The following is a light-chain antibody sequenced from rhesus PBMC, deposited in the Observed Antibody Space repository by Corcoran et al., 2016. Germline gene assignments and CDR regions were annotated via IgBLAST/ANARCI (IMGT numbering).Light chain of an antibody. CDR1: QGTSTW. CDR2: KAS. J-gene: IGKJ2*01. CDR3: QQYSGRPYG. V-gene: IGKV1-22*01. Sequence: DIQMTQSPPSLSASVGDTVTITCRASQGTSTWLAWYQQKTGKAPKVLISKASSLKNGVPSRFSGRGSGTGFTLTISSLQSEDFGTYYSQQYSGRPYGFGQGTKIDIK.